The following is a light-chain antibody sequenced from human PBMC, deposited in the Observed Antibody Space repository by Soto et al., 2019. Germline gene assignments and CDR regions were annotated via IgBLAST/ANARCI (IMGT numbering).Light chain of an antibody. Sequence: QSVLTQPRSVSGSPGQSVTISCTGTSSDVGGYNYVSWYQQHPGKAPKIMIYDVSKRPSGVPDRFSCSNSGNTASLTISGLQAEDEADYYCCSYAGSYTDWVFGGGTKLTVL. V-gene: IGLV2-11*01. CDR3: CSYAGSYTDWV. CDR2: DVS. J-gene: IGLJ3*02. CDR1: SSDVGGYNY.